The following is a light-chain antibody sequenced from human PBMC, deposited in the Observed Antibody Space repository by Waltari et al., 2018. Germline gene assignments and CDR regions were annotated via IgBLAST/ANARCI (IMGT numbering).Light chain of an antibody. CDR3: CSFTATNTWV. J-gene: IGLJ3*02. Sequence: QSALTQPASVSGSPGQSITVSCTGPSSDVGGYDYVSWYQHHPGKAPKLIIYGGNNRPSGVSDRFSGSKSGNAASLTISGLQAEDEADYYCCSFTATNTWVFGGGTKLTVL. V-gene: IGLV2-14*01. CDR2: GGN. CDR1: SSDVGGYDY.